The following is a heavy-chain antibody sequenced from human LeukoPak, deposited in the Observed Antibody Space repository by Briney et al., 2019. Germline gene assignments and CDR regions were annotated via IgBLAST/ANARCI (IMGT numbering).Heavy chain of an antibody. CDR2: ISAYNGNT. CDR3: ARVRQLPYYYYMDV. J-gene: IGHJ6*03. Sequence: ASVKVSCKASGYTFTSYGISWVRQAPGQGLEWMGWISAYNGNTNYAQKLQGRVTMTTDTSTSTAYMELRSLRSDDTAVYYCARVRQLPYYYYMDVWGKGTTVTVSS. CDR1: GYTFTSYG. V-gene: IGHV1-18*01. D-gene: IGHD2-2*01.